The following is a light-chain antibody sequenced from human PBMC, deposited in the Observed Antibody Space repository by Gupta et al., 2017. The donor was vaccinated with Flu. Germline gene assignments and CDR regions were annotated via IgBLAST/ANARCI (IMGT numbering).Light chain of an antibody. Sequence: SSVLTQPPSVSVAPGQTARITCGGNNIGSKSVHWYQQKPGQAPVLGVYDDSDRPSGIPERGAGSNSGNKATLNLMRVEAGDESYEDCQEWDRSSDLRLGGGNKVTV. CDR3: QEWDRSSDLR. V-gene: IGLV3-21*02. CDR2: DDS. J-gene: IGLJ2*01. CDR1: NIGSKS.